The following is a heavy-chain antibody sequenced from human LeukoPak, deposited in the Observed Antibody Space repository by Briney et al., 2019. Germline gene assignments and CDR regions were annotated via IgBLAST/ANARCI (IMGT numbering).Heavy chain of an antibody. Sequence: SETLSLTCAVSGYSISSGYYWVWIRQPPGKGREGIGSIFHSGSTYYNPSLQRRVTISLDTSKNQFSLELSSVTAADTALYYCARGGYYSSGWPFDYWGQGTLVTVSS. CDR3: ARGGYYSSGWPFDY. CDR2: IFHSGST. J-gene: IGHJ4*02. D-gene: IGHD6-19*01. V-gene: IGHV4-38-2*01. CDR1: GYSISSGYY.